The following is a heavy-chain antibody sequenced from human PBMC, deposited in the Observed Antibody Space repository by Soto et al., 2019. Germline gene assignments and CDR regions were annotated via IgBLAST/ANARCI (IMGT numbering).Heavy chain of an antibody. CDR1: GFTFSSYG. J-gene: IGHJ3*02. V-gene: IGHV3-33*01. CDR3: ARDGIAAAGGRNASDI. Sequence: QVQLVESGGGVVQPGRSLRLSCAASGFTFSSYGMHWVRQAPGKGLEWVAVIWYDGSNKYYADSVKGRFTISRDNSKNTLYLQMNSLRAEDTAVYYCARDGIAAAGGRNASDIWGQGTMVTVSS. CDR2: IWYDGSNK. D-gene: IGHD6-13*01.